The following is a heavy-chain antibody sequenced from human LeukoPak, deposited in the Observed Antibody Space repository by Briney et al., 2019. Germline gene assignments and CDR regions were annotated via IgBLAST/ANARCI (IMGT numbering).Heavy chain of an antibody. CDR3: ARLGDTGMATFDY. Sequence: ASVKVSCKASGYTFTSYYMHWVRQAPGQWLEWMGWISAYNGDTNYAQKLQGRVTMTTDTSTSTAYMELRSLRSDDTAVYYCARLGDTGMATFDYWGQGTLVTVSS. CDR2: ISAYNGDT. V-gene: IGHV1-18*04. J-gene: IGHJ4*02. CDR1: GYTFTSYY. D-gene: IGHD5-18*01.